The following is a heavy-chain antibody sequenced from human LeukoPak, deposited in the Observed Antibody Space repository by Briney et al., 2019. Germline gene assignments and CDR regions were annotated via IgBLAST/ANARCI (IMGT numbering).Heavy chain of an antibody. D-gene: IGHD6-19*01. CDR1: GGSFSGYY. Sequence: SETLSLTCAVYGGSFSGYYWSWIRQAPGKGLEWIGEINHSGSTNYNPSLKSRVTISVDTSKNQFSLKLSSVTAADTAVYYCARTHAVAVAGTRYFQHWGQGTLVTVSS. CDR3: ARTHAVAVAGTRYFQH. V-gene: IGHV4-34*01. J-gene: IGHJ1*01. CDR2: INHSGST.